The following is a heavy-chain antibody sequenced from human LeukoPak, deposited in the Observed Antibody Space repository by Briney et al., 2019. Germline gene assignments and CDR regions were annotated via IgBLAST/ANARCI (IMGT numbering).Heavy chain of an antibody. Sequence: ASVKVSCKASGGTFSSYAISWVRQAPGQGLEWMGWINPNSGGTNYAQKFQGWVTMTRDTSISTAYMELSRLRSDDTAVYYCARDYDSSGQNAFDIWGQGTMVTVSS. D-gene: IGHD3-22*01. CDR2: INPNSGGT. J-gene: IGHJ3*02. CDR3: ARDYDSSGQNAFDI. CDR1: GGTFSSYA. V-gene: IGHV1-2*04.